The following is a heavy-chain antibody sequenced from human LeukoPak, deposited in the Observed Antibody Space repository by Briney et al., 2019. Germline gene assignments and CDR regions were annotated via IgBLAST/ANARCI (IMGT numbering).Heavy chain of an antibody. V-gene: IGHV3-7*05. CDR2: IKPDGSDQ. CDR3: ASENFVN. Sequence: GGALRLSCAASGFTFTDYWMNWVPQAPGKGLEWVANIKPDGSDQYYVDSVKGRFTISRDNAKNSLSLQMNSLRAEDTAVYYCASENFVNWGQGTLVTVSS. D-gene: IGHD1-7*01. J-gene: IGHJ4*02. CDR1: GFTFTDYW.